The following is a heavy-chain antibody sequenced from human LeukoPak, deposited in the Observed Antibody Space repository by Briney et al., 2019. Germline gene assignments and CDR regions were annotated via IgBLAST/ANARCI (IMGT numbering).Heavy chain of an antibody. D-gene: IGHD2-15*01. CDR1: GGAFCGNF. CDR2: VNHSGST. CDR3: ARQGDGGISGAFDY. J-gene: IGHJ4*02. V-gene: IGHV4-34*01. Sequence: SETLSLTCAVYGGAFCGNFGSCVRQSPRRGVEWSGEVNHSGSTSFSPSLLSRVIISVGSSKSQLSLKLSSATAADTAVYYCARQGDGGISGAFDYWGEGTLVSVSS.